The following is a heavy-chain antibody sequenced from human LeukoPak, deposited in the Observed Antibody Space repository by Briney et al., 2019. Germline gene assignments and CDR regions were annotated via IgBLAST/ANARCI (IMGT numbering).Heavy chain of an antibody. J-gene: IGHJ4*02. V-gene: IGHV3-11*01. CDR2: ISSSGSTM. CDR3: AKGRRDGYNPILSPIDY. D-gene: IGHD5-24*01. CDR1: GFTFSDYY. Sequence: GGSLRLSCAASGFTFSDYYMSWIRQAPGKGLEWVSYISSSGSTMYYADSVKGRFTISRDNSKNTLYLQMNSLRAEDTAVYYCAKGRRDGYNPILSPIDYWGQGTLVTVSS.